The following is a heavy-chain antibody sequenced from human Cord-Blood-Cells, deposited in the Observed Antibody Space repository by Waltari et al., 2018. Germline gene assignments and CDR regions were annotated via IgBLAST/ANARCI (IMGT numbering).Heavy chain of an antibody. CDR2: INAGNGNT. D-gene: IGHD3-3*01. J-gene: IGHJ6*02. CDR3: ARGSGYQHDYYYGMDV. CDR1: GYTFTSYA. Sequence: QVQLVQSGAEVKKPGASVKVSCKDSGYTFTSYAMHSFRQAPGQRLEWMGWINAGNGNTKYSQKFQGRVTITRDTSASTAYMELSSLRSEDTAVYYCARGSGYQHDYYYGMDVWGQGTTVTVSS. V-gene: IGHV1-3*01.